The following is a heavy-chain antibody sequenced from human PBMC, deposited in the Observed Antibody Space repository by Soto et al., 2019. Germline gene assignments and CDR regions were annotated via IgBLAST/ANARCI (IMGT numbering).Heavy chain of an antibody. CDR3: ARDIEDGDAFDI. Sequence: ETLSLTCTVSGGSISSSSYYWGWKRQPPGKGLEWIGYIYYSGSTNYNPSLKSRVTISVDTSKNQFSLKLSSVTAADTAVYYCARDIEDGDAFDIWGQGTMVTVSS. CDR1: GGSISSSSYY. V-gene: IGHV4-61*01. D-gene: IGHD2-15*01. J-gene: IGHJ3*02. CDR2: IYYSGST.